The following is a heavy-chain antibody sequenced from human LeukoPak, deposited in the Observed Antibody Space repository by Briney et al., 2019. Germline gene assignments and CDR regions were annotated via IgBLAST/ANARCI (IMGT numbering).Heavy chain of an antibody. J-gene: IGHJ4*02. CDR3: ARTSSSYAGDY. CDR1: GGSFSGYY. D-gene: IGHD6-13*01. CDR2: INHSGST. Sequence: SETLSPTCAVYGGSFSGYYWSWIRQPPGKGLEWIGEINHSGSTNYNPSLKSRVTISVDTSKNQFSLKLSSVTAADTAVYYCARTSSSYAGDYWGQGTLVTVSS. V-gene: IGHV4-34*01.